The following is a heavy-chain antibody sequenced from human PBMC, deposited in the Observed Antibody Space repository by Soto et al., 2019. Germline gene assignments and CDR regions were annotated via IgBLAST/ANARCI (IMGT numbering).Heavy chain of an antibody. CDR2: INPSGGSI. V-gene: IGHV1-46*01. CDR1: GYTFTNFH. CDR3: ARDGSSGMDV. J-gene: IGHJ6*02. Sequence: QVQLVQSGAEVKKPGASVKVSCKASGYTFTNFHMHWVRQAPGQGLEWMGIINPSGGSISYAQKLQGRVTMTRDTSTSTVYMELSSLRSEHTAVYYCARDGSSGMDVWGQGTTVTVSS.